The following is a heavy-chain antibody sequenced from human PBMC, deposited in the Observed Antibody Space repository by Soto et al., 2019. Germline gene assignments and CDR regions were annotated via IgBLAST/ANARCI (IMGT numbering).Heavy chain of an antibody. V-gene: IGHV1-18*01. CDR2: ISAYNGNT. Sequence: ASVKVSCKASGDTFTSYGISWVRQAPGQGLEWMGWISAYNGNTNYAQKLQGRATMTTDTSTSTAYMELRSLRSDDTAVYYCARDIGYCSSTSCYPMFGYYYYGMDVWGQGTTVTVSS. CDR1: GDTFTSYG. CDR3: ARDIGYCSSTSCYPMFGYYYYGMDV. J-gene: IGHJ6*02. D-gene: IGHD2-2*01.